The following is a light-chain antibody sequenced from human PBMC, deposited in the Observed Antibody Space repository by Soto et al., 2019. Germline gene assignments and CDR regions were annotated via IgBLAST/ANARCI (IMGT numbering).Light chain of an antibody. CDR3: GTWDSSLSAVV. Sequence: QSALTQPPSVSAAPGQKVTISCSGSSSNIGNNYVSWYQHLPGTAPKLLISDNSERPSGIPDRFSGSKSGTSATLGITGLQTGDEADYYCGTWDSSLSAVVFGGGTKVTVL. CDR2: DNS. V-gene: IGLV1-51*01. J-gene: IGLJ2*01. CDR1: SSNIGNNY.